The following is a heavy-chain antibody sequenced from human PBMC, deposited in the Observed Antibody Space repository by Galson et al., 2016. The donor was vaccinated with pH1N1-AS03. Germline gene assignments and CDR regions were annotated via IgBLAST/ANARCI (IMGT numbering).Heavy chain of an antibody. J-gene: IGHJ6*02. Sequence: SETLSLTCAVSGGSISSGYWWSWVRQPPGEGLKWIGYIYYSGSTNYNPSLKSRVTMSVDTSKNQFSLRLNSVTAADTAVYYCARSIPGVTMQDGMDVWGQGTTVTFSS. CDR3: ARSIPGVTMQDGMDV. CDR2: IYYSGST. V-gene: IGHV4-4*02. CDR1: GGSISSGYW. D-gene: IGHD3-3*01.